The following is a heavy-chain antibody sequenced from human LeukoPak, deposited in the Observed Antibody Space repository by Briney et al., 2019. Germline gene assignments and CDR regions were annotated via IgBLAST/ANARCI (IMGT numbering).Heavy chain of an antibody. J-gene: IGHJ4*02. CDR1: GFTFSDYN. Sequence: GGSLRLSCAASGFTFSDYNTNWVRQAPGKGLEWVSSISSSSSYIYYADSLRGRFTISRDNAENSLYLQMISLRAEDTAVYYCARGRDGSQSPIDYWGQGTLVTVSS. CDR2: ISSSSSYI. CDR3: ARGRDGSQSPIDY. D-gene: IGHD5-24*01. V-gene: IGHV3-21*01.